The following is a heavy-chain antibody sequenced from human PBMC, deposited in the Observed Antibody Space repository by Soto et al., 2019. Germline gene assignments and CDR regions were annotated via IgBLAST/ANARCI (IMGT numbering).Heavy chain of an antibody. Sequence: SETLSLTCTVSGGSFSSYYWSWIRQPPGKGLEWIGYIYYTGSIIYNPSLKSRVTMSVDMSMKQFSLKLNSVTAADTAVYYCARTTTLENYFDYWGQGALVTVSS. J-gene: IGHJ4*02. CDR3: ARTTTLENYFDY. V-gene: IGHV4-59*01. CDR1: GGSFSSYY. CDR2: IYYTGSI. D-gene: IGHD2-15*01.